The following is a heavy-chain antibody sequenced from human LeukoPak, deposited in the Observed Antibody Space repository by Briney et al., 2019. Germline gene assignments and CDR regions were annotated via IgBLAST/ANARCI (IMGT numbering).Heavy chain of an antibody. CDR3: ARGLQLLPYYYYMDV. Sequence: SETLSLTCTVSGGSISSYYWSWIRQPPGKGLECIGYIYYSGSTNYNPSLKSRVTISVDTSKNQFSLKLSSVTAADTAVYYCARGLQLLPYYYYMDVWGKGTTVTVSS. CDR1: GGSISSYY. J-gene: IGHJ6*03. D-gene: IGHD2-2*01. V-gene: IGHV4-59*01. CDR2: IYYSGST.